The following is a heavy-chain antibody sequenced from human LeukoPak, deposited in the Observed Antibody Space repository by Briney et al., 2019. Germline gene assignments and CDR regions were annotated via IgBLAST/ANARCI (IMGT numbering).Heavy chain of an antibody. CDR3: ARDLGFADPFDC. CDR2: MYSSGST. D-gene: IGHD3-16*01. J-gene: IGHJ4*02. CDR1: GGSISGYY. Sequence: SETLSLTCTVSGGSISGYYWNWIRQPPGKGLEWIGYMYSSGSTNYNPSLKSRVTLSVDTSMNQFSLTLKSVTAADTAVYYCARDLGFADPFDCWGQGTLVTVSS. V-gene: IGHV4-59*01.